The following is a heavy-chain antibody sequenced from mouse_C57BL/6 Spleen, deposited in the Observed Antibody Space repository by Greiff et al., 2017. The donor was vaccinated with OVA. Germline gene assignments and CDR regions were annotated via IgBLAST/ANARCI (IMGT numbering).Heavy chain of an antibody. D-gene: IGHD3-1*01. CDR2: FYPGSGSI. Sequence: VKLQQSGAELVKPGASVKLSCKASGYTFTEYAIHWVKQRSGQGLEWIGCFYPGSGSIKYNEKFKDKATLTADKSSSTVYMELSRLTSGDSAVDVCAGHEDVGGYSGGFAYWGQGTLVTVSA. J-gene: IGHJ3*01. CDR3: AGHEDVGGYSGGFAY. V-gene: IGHV1-62-2*01. CDR1: GYTFTEYA.